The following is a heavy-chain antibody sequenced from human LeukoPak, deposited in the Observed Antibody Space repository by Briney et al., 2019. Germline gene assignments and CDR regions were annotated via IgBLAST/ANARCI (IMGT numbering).Heavy chain of an antibody. J-gene: IGHJ4*02. CDR1: GFTFSSYA. D-gene: IGHD3-3*01. CDR3: ATTIFGVVKPADY. V-gene: IGHV3-23*01. CDR2: ITSSGAAT. Sequence: GGSLRLSCAASGFTFSSYAMSWVRQARGKGLEWDSSITSSGAATYYADSVKGRFTISRDNSDNTLYLQMNSLRAEDTAVYYCATTIFGVVKPADYWGQGTLVTVSS.